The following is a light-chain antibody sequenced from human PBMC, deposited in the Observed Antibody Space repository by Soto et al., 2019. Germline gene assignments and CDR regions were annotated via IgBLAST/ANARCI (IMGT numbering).Light chain of an antibody. Sequence: QSALTQPASVSGSPGQSITISCTGTSSDVGGYTYVSWYQQHPGIAPKLLIDGVTNSPSGVSTRFSGSKSGNTASLNISGLQAEDEADYHCSSYTSASTLLYLFGTGNKVTVL. CDR2: GVT. V-gene: IGLV2-14*01. CDR1: SSDVGGYTY. CDR3: SSYTSASTLLYL. J-gene: IGLJ1*01.